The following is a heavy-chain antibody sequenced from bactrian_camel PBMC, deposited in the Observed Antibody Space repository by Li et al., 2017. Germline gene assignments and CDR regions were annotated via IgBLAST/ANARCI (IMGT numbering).Heavy chain of an antibody. Sequence: HVQLVESGGGSVQAGGSLRLSCAFSGYTYSAHCMGWFRQAPGKEREGVASIYTRSGETSYADSVKGRFAISRDNGENAVRLRMSALSPRDTAVYFCAVDRPIRLVAPIITFRKIQNCGDTDDLYWGQGTQVTVS. J-gene: IGHJ4*01. CDR2: IYTRSGET. D-gene: IGHD7*01. CDR1: GYTYSAHC. V-gene: IGHV3S1*01. CDR3: AVDRPIRLVAPIITFRKIQNCGDTDDLY.